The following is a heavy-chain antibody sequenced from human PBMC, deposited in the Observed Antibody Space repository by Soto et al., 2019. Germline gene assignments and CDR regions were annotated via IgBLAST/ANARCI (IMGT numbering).Heavy chain of an antibody. D-gene: IGHD3-10*01. Sequence: PSETLSLTCTVSGASISNYYWNWIRQPPGKGLEWIGYIYYSGSTYYNPSLKSRVTISVDTSKNQFSLKLNSVTAADTAVYYCARVGNSVWFGESLRWFDPWGQGTLVTVSS. V-gene: IGHV4-30-4*01. CDR2: IYYSGST. CDR3: ARVGNSVWFGESLRWFDP. J-gene: IGHJ5*02. CDR1: GASISNYY.